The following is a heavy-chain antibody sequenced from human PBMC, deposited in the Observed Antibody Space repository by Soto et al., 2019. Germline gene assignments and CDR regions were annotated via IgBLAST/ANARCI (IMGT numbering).Heavy chain of an antibody. CDR1: GFTFSDYY. Sequence: PVGSLRLSCAASGFTFSDYYMSWIRQAPGKGLEWVSCISSSGSTIYYADSVKGRFTISRDNAKNSLYLQMNSLRAEDTAVYYCARDRLFGPAAPNWFDPWGQGALVTVSS. CDR2: ISSSGSTI. D-gene: IGHD2-2*01. J-gene: IGHJ5*02. V-gene: IGHV3-11*01. CDR3: ARDRLFGPAAPNWFDP.